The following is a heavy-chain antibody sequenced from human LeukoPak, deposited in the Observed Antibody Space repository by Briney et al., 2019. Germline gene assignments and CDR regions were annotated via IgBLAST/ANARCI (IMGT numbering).Heavy chain of an antibody. J-gene: IGHJ6*02. CDR2: INHSGST. CDR1: GGSFSGYY. D-gene: IGHD4-17*01. Sequence: SETLSLTCAVYGGSFSGYYWSWIRQPPGKGLEWIGEINHSGSTNYNPSLKSRVTISVDTSKNQFSLKLSSVTAADTAVYYCARVGYGDYVSYYGMDVWGQGTTVTVSS. V-gene: IGHV4-34*01. CDR3: ARVGYGDYVSYYGMDV.